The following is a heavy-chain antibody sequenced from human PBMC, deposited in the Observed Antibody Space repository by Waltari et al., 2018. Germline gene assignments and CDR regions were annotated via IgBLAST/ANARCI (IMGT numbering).Heavy chain of an antibody. CDR3: ARATYYDFTSGYSFDN. Sequence: HVQLQESRPGLVTPSEALSLLCSVSGCSISTYYWTWIRPPPGKGLEWIGYITSSGHTNYNPSLKSRVSVSLDTSKTRFSLRLSSVTAADTAVYYCARATYYDFTSGYSFDNWGQGTLVTVSS. CDR1: GCSISTYY. D-gene: IGHD3-3*01. J-gene: IGHJ4*02. CDR2: ITSSGHT. V-gene: IGHV4-59*01.